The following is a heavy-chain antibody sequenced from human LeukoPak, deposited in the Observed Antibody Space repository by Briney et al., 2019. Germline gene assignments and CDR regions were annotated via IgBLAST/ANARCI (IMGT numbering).Heavy chain of an antibody. Sequence: GGSLRLSCAASGFTFSSYGMHWVRQAPGKGLEGVAVLSYDGGNKYYADSVKGRFTISRDNSKNTLYLQMNSLRAEDTAVYYCAKDVAQLWFRGVNYFDYWGQGTLVTVSS. CDR3: AKDVAQLWFRGVNYFDY. CDR1: GFTFSSYG. V-gene: IGHV3-30*18. CDR2: LSYDGGNK. J-gene: IGHJ4*02. D-gene: IGHD5-18*01.